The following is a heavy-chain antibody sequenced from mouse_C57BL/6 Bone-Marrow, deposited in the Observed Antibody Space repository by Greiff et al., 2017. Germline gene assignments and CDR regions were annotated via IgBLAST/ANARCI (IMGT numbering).Heavy chain of an antibody. CDR1: GFTFSSYA. CDR3: ARDHPLPYFDY. D-gene: IGHD5-5*01. Sequence: EVKVVESGGGLVKPGGSLKLSCAASGFTFSSYAMSWVRQTPEKRLEWVATISDGGSYTYYPDNVKGRFTISRDNAKNNLYLQMSHLKSEDTAMYYCARDHPLPYFDYWGQGTTLTVSS. J-gene: IGHJ2*01. V-gene: IGHV5-4*01. CDR2: ISDGGSYT.